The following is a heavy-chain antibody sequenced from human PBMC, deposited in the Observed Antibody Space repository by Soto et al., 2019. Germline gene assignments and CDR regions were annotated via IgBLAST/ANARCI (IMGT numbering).Heavy chain of an antibody. D-gene: IGHD6-13*01. CDR1: GFTFSSYA. CDR2: ISGSGGST. J-gene: IGHJ4*02. V-gene: IGHV3-23*01. CDR3: AKGVAIAAAGHFDY. Sequence: XGSLQLSCAASGFTFSSYAMSWVRQAPGKGLEWVSAISGSGGSTYYADSVKGRFTISRDNSKNTLYLQMNSLRAEDTAVYYCAKGVAIAAAGHFDYWGQGTLVTVSS.